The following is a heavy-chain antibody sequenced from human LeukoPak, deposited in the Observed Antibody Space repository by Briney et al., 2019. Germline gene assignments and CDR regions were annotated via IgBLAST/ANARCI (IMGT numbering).Heavy chain of an antibody. V-gene: IGHV3-23*01. CDR2: IPRNGGST. CDR1: GFTFSSYA. J-gene: IGHJ4*02. CDR3: AKVDTDHGDYRPFDY. D-gene: IGHD4-17*01. Sequence: PGGSLRLSCAASGFTFSSYAMSWVRQAPGKGLEWVSSIPRNGGSTYYADSVKGRFTISRDNSKNTLYLQMNSLRAEDTAVYYCAKVDTDHGDYRPFDYWGQGTLVTVSS.